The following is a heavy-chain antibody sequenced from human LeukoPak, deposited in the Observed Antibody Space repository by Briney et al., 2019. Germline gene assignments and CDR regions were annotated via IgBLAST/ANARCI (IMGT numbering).Heavy chain of an antibody. CDR1: GFSFSSYG. CDR2: ISYDGNTI. Sequence: GGSLRLSCAASGFSFSSYGMHWVRQAPGKGLEWLTVISYDGNTIYYADSVKGRFTISRDNSKNTLYLQMNSLRAEDSAVYYCASDGGNLDYWGQGTLVTVSS. J-gene: IGHJ4*02. CDR3: ASDGGNLDY. D-gene: IGHD4-23*01. V-gene: IGHV3-30*03.